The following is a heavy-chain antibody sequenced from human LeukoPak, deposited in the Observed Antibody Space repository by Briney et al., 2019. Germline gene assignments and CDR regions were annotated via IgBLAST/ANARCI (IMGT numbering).Heavy chain of an antibody. Sequence: GGSLRLSCAASGFTFSGSWMTWVRQAPGRGLEWVANIDRDGNTKNYLDSVKGRFTISRDNARNSLYLQLNSLRAEDTSVYYCARDPAYGAFDYWGQGTLVTVSS. V-gene: IGHV3-7*01. CDR1: GFTFSGSW. CDR3: ARDPAYGAFDY. D-gene: IGHD4-17*01. J-gene: IGHJ4*02. CDR2: IDRDGNTK.